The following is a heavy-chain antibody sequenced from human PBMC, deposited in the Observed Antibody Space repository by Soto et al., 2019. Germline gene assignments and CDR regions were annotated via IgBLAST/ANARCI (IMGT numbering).Heavy chain of an antibody. CDR1: VFTFDCYA. D-gene: IGHD2-2*01. CDR3: AKSLSTAVNYGLDV. J-gene: IGHJ6*02. Sequence: SLIISCAASVFTFDCYAMHWVRQAPGKGLEWFSFISCNSGKIDYADSMKGLFTISRDNSKNTLFLQMSSLGAEDTAVYYCAKSLSTAVNYGLDVWGQGTSVTVSS. CDR2: ISCNSGKI. V-gene: IGHV3-9*01.